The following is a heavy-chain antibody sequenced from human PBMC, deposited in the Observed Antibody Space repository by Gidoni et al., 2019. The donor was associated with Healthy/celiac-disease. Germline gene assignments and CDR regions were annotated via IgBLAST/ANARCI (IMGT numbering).Heavy chain of an antibody. CDR3: ARGYYDSSGYSTYYYYMDV. V-gene: IGHV1-8*01. CDR2: MKPNSGNT. D-gene: IGHD3-22*01. J-gene: IGHJ6*03. Sequence: VKVSCKASGYTFTSYDINWVRQATGQGLEWMGWMKPNSGNTGYAQKFQGRVTMTRNTSISTAYMELSSLRSEDTAVYYCARGYYDSSGYSTYYYYMDVWGKGTTVTVSS. CDR1: GYTFTSYD.